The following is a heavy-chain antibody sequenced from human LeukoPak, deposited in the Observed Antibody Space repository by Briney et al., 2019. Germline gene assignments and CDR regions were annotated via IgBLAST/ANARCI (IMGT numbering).Heavy chain of an antibody. D-gene: IGHD2-2*01. Sequence: SETLSLTCAVSGGSISSSSYYWGWIRQPPGKGLEWIGSIYYSGSTYYNPSLKSRVTISVDTSKNQFSLKLSSVTAADTAVYYCARDRPGAFDIWGQGTMVTVSS. CDR1: GGSISSSSYY. CDR2: IYYSGST. CDR3: ARDRPGAFDI. J-gene: IGHJ3*02. V-gene: IGHV4-39*02.